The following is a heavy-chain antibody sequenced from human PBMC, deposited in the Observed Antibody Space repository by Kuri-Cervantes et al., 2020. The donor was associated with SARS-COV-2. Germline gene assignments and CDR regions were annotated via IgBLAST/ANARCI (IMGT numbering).Heavy chain of an antibody. V-gene: IGHV3-73*01. Sequence: GESLKISCAASGFTFSGSAMHWVRQASGKGLEWVGRIRSKANSYATAYAASVKGRFTISRDDPKNTAYLQMNSLKTEDTAVYYCTRPTSCSSTSCYKDYWGQGTLVTVSS. J-gene: IGHJ4*02. CDR3: TRPTSCSSTSCYKDY. D-gene: IGHD2-2*02. CDR1: GFTFSGSA. CDR2: IRSKANSYAT.